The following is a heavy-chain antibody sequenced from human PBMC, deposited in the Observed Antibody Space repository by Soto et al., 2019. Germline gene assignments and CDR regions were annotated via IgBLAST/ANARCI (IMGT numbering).Heavy chain of an antibody. V-gene: IGHV3-30*18. Sequence: QVQLVESGGGVVQPGRSLRLSCAASGFTFSSYGMHWVRQAPGKGLEWVAVISYDGSNKYYADSVKGRFTISRDNSKNTLYLQMHSLRAEDTAVYYCAKVPSGTPLFDYWGQGTLVTVSS. J-gene: IGHJ4*02. CDR3: AKVPSGTPLFDY. CDR2: ISYDGSNK. CDR1: GFTFSSYG. D-gene: IGHD3-3*01.